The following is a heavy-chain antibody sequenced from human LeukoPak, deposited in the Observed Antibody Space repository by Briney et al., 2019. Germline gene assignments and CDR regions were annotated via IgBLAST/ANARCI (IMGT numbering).Heavy chain of an antibody. V-gene: IGHV3-20*04. CDR3: AKRQLEQWLVMDY. J-gene: IGHJ4*02. Sequence: GGSLRLSCAASGFTFDGYGMSWVRQAPGKGLEWVSGINWNGGSTGYADSVKGRFTISRDNSKNTLFLQMNSLRGEDTAVYYCAKRQLEQWLVMDYWGRGTLVTVSS. D-gene: IGHD6-19*01. CDR2: INWNGGST. CDR1: GFTFDGYG.